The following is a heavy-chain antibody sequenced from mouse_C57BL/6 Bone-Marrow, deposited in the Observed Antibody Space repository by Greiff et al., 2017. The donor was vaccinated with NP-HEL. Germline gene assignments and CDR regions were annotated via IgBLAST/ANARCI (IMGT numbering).Heavy chain of an antibody. Sequence: ESGPELVKPGASVKISCKASGYAFSSSWMNWVKQRPGKGLEWIGRIYPGDGDTNYNGKFKGKATLTADKSSSTAYMQLSSLTSEDSAVYFCAREDYGYDNYWGQGTTLTVSS. CDR1: GYAFSSSW. J-gene: IGHJ2*01. CDR3: AREDYGYDNY. D-gene: IGHD2-2*01. V-gene: IGHV1-82*01. CDR2: IYPGDGDT.